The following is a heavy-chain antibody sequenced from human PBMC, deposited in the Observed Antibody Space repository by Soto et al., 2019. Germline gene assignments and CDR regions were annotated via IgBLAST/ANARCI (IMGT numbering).Heavy chain of an antibody. V-gene: IGHV4-61*08. D-gene: IGHD3-22*01. CDR2: IYYTDTA. J-gene: IGHJ5*02. CDR3: ARGYYDSSGYSLDP. CDR1: GGSISGGGYY. Sequence: SETLSLTCTVSGGSISGGGYYWSWIRQPPGKGLEWIGYIYYTDTANYNPSLSSRVTISEDTSKNQFSLKLSSVTAADTAVYYCARGYYDSSGYSLDPWGQGTLVTVSS.